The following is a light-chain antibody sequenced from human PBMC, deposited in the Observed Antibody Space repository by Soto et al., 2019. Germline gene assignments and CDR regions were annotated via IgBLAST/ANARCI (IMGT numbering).Light chain of an antibody. CDR2: DVS. V-gene: IGLV2-14*03. CDR1: SSNVGGYNY. CDR3: SSYATYSTDVL. Sequence: QSALTQPASVSGSPGQSITISCTGTSSNVGGYNYVSWYQQHPGKAPKLIIYDVSYRPSWISNRFSGSKSGNTASLTISGLQAEDEADYYCSSYATYSTDVLFGGGTKLTVL. J-gene: IGLJ3*02.